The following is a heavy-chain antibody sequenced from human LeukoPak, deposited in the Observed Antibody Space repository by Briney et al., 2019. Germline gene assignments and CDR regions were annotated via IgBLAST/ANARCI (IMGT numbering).Heavy chain of an antibody. Sequence: PGGSLRLSCAASEVALSGHTLNWVRQAPGKGLDWVSSITGSSTFVFYADSVKGRFTVSRDDATNSLYLQMNSLRGEDTAIYYCARGTSRDYYMDVWGKGTTVTVSS. CDR3: ARGTSRDYYMDV. J-gene: IGHJ6*03. V-gene: IGHV3-21*01. CDR1: EVALSGHT. CDR2: ITGSSTFV.